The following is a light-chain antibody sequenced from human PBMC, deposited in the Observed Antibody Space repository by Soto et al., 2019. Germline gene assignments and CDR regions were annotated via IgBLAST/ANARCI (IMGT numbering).Light chain of an antibody. V-gene: IGLV1-44*01. J-gene: IGLJ3*02. CDR2: SNN. CDR3: AAWDDSLSGPV. Sequence: QSVLTQPPSASGTPGQRVTISCSGSSSNIGSNTVNWYQQLQGTAPKLLIYSNNQRPSGVPDRFSGSKSGTSASLAISGLQSEDEANYYCAAWDDSLSGPVFGGGTKLTVL. CDR1: SSNIGSNT.